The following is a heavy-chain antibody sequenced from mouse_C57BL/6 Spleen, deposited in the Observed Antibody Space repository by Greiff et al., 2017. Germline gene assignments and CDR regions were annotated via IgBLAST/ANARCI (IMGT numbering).Heavy chain of an antibody. CDR1: GFSLTSYG. CDR2: IWSGGST. V-gene: IGHV2-4*01. J-gene: IGHJ1*03. Sequence: QVQLKESGPGLVQPSQSLSITCTVSGFSLTSYGVHWVRQPPGKGLEWRGVIWSGGSTDYNAAFISRLSISKDNSKSQVFFKMNSLRADDTAIYYCDKKKEVRGTGYFDVWGTGTTVTVSS. D-gene: IGHD2-2*01. CDR3: DKKKEVRGTGYFDV.